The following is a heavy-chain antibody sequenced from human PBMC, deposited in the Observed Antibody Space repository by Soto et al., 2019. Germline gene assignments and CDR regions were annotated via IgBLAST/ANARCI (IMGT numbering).Heavy chain of an antibody. CDR2: IYYSGST. CDR3: ARHADFSLYCSGGSCYFDY. Sequence: ASETLSLTCTVSGGSISSYYWSWIRQPPGKGLEWIGYIYYSGSTNYNPSLKSRVTISVDTSKNQFSLKLSSVTAADTAVYYCARHADFSLYCSGGSCYFDYWGQGTLVTVSS. J-gene: IGHJ4*02. CDR1: GGSISSYY. V-gene: IGHV4-59*08. D-gene: IGHD2-15*01.